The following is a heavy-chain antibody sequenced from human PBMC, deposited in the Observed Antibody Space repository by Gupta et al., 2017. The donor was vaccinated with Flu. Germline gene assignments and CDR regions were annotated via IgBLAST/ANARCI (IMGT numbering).Heavy chain of an antibody. Sequence: QSPGKGLERVSNISGSGYSMRYADTVKGRFTISRDNSKNTLCLQMNSLGGEDTATYYCAKGGETYYNHYGMDVWGQGTTVTVSS. J-gene: IGHJ6*02. CDR2: ISGSGYSM. CDR3: AKGGETYYNHYGMDV. V-gene: IGHV3-23*01.